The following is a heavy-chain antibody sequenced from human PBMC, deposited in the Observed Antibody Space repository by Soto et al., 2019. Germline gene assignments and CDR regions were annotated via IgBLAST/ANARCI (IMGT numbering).Heavy chain of an antibody. D-gene: IGHD3-10*01. CDR3: AFQAGGRGNWFDP. CDR2: INPSGGST. Sequence: SVKVSCKASVYTFTSYYMHWVRQAPGQGLEWMGIINPSGGSTSYAQKFQGRVTMTRDTSTSTVYMELSSLRPEDTAVYYCAFQAGGRGNWFDPWGQGTLVTGSS. CDR1: VYTFTSYY. J-gene: IGHJ5*02. V-gene: IGHV1-46*01.